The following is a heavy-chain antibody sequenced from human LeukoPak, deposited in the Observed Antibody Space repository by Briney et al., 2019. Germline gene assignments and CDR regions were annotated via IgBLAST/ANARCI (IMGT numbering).Heavy chain of an antibody. Sequence: ASVKVSCKASGYTFTSYAMHWVRQAPGQRLEWMGWINAGNGNTKYSQKFQGRVTMTTDTSTSTAYMELRSLRSDDTAVYYCARTHCGITSCSHDAFDFWGQGTMVTVS. CDR3: ARTHCGITSCSHDAFDF. CDR1: GYTFTSYA. V-gene: IGHV1-3*01. D-gene: IGHD2-2*01. J-gene: IGHJ3*01. CDR2: INAGNGNT.